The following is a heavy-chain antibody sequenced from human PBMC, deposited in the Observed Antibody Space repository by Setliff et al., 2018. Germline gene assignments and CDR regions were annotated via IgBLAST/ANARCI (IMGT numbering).Heavy chain of an antibody. CDR3: ARRRRFDSGGPRSPWYFDL. D-gene: IGHD3-22*01. CDR2: IFPADSET. CDR1: GYNFNSHW. J-gene: IGHJ2*01. V-gene: IGHV5-51*01. Sequence: SGESLKISCATSGYNFNSHWIAWVRQVPGGGLEWMGLIFPADSETRYSPSFQGQFTISADKSISTAYLQWSSLKASDTAFYYCARRRRFDSGGPRSPWYFDLWGRGTLVTVSS.